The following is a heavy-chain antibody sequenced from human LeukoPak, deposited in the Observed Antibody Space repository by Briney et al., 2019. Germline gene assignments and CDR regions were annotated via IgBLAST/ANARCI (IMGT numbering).Heavy chain of an antibody. J-gene: IGHJ4*02. CDR1: GFTFSSYA. Sequence: PGRSLRLSCAASGFTFSSYAMHWVRQAPGKGLEWVAVISYDGSNKYYADSVKGRFTISRDNSKNTLYLQMNSLRDEDTAVYYCAKSYSYGLNSFDHWGQGTLVTVSS. CDR3: AKSYSYGLNSFDH. V-gene: IGHV3-30-3*02. CDR2: ISYDGSNK. D-gene: IGHD5-18*01.